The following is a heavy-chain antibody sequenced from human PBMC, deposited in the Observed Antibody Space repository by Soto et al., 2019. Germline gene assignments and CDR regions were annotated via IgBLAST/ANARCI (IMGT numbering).Heavy chain of an antibody. CDR2: ISGSGGGT. Sequence: PGGSLRLSWAASGFTFSDYVMNWVPQAPGKGLEWVSAISGSGGGTHYADSVKGRFPISRDNSKNTLYLQMNSLRADDRAVYYCGKGDSSGFPRYSDYWGRGTLVTVSS. V-gene: IGHV3-23*01. CDR3: GKGDSSGFPRYSDY. D-gene: IGHD3-22*01. CDR1: GFTFSDYV. J-gene: IGHJ4*02.